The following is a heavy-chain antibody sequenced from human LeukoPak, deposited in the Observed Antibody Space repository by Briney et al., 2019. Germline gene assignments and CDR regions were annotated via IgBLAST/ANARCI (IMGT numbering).Heavy chain of an antibody. Sequence: SETLSLTCTVSGGSISSSSYYWGWIRQPPGKGLEWIGSIYYSGSTYYNPSLKSRVTISVDTSKNQFSLKLSSVTAADTAVYYCARATNYYDSSGYYYPLVYWGQGTLVTVSS. D-gene: IGHD3-22*01. CDR2: IYYSGST. CDR3: ARATNYYDSSGYYYPLVY. V-gene: IGHV4-39*07. J-gene: IGHJ4*02. CDR1: GGSISSSSYY.